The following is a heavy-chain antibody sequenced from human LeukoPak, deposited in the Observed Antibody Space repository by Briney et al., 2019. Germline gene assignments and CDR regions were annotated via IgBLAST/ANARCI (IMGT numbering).Heavy chain of an antibody. CDR2: IFPHDSDI. V-gene: IGHV5-51*01. CDR3: ARYVIRGCANTNCYTSYFYYGMDV. CDR1: GYSFMDYW. D-gene: IGHD2-2*02. Sequence: GESLKISCKGSGYSFMDYWIGWVRQMPGKGPEWMGIIFPHDSDIKYNPSFQGHVTISVDKSVSTAYVQWSSLRASDTAIYYCARYVIRGCANTNCYTSYFYYGMDVWGQGTTVTVSS. J-gene: IGHJ6*02.